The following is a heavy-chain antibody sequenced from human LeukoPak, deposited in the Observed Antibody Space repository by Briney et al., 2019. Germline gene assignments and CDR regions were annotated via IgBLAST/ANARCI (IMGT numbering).Heavy chain of an antibody. Sequence: GASVKVSCKASGYTFTSYYMHWVRQAPGQGLEWMGIINPSGGSTSYAQKFQGRVTMTRDTSTSTVYMELSSLRSEDTAVYYCARGVLRFLERAYNWFDPWGQGTRVTVSS. CDR3: ARGVLRFLERAYNWFDP. J-gene: IGHJ5*02. CDR2: INPSGGST. D-gene: IGHD3-3*01. CDR1: GYTFTSYY. V-gene: IGHV1-46*01.